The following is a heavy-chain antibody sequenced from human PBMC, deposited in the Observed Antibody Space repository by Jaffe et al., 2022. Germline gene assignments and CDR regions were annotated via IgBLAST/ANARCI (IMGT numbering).Heavy chain of an antibody. V-gene: IGHV3-48*03. CDR1: GFTFSSYE. CDR2: ISSSGSTI. CDR3: ASNWYVHFDY. D-gene: IGHD1-20*01. Sequence: EVQLVESGGGLVQPGGSLRLSCAASGFTFSSYEMNWVRQAPGKGLEWVSYISSSGSTIYYADSVKGRFTISRDNAKNSLYLQMNSLRAEDTAVYYCASNWYVHFDYWGQGTLVTVSS. J-gene: IGHJ4*02.